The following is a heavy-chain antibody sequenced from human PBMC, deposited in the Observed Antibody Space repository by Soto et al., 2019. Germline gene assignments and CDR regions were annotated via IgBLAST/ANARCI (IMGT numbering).Heavy chain of an antibody. CDR1: GFILSDCA. CDR2: ISSSSSVI. J-gene: IGHJ6*03. D-gene: IGHD7-27*01. CDR3: ARDLSWGSNWYYYMDV. V-gene: IGHV3-48*01. Sequence: GGSLRLSCATSGFILSDCAMNWVRQAPGKGVEWVSYISSSSSVIDYADSVKGRFTVSRDNARNSLYLQMNSLRAEDTAVYYCARDLSWGSNWYYYMDVWGKGTTVTVSS.